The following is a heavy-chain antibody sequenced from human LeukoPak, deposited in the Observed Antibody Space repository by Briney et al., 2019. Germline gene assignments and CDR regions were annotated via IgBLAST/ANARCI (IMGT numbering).Heavy chain of an antibody. CDR1: GFTFDDYA. J-gene: IGHJ6*03. D-gene: IGHD3-22*01. V-gene: IGHV3-43*02. Sequence: GGSLRLSCAASGFTFDDYAMHWVRQAAGKGLEWVSLISGDGGSTYYADSVKGRFTISRDNSKNSLYLQMNSLRTEDTALYYCAKDSSGCYTRWYYYYYMDVWGKGTTVTVSS. CDR3: AKDSSGCYTRWYYYYYMDV. CDR2: ISGDGGST.